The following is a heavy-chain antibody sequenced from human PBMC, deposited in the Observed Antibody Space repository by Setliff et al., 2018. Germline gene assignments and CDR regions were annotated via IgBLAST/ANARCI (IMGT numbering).Heavy chain of an antibody. Sequence: SETLSLTCTVSDGSISNAYWSWIRQSPGKGLEWIGYIYDTGSTNSYPSLKSRVTMPVDTSKNQVSLKMTSVTAADTAVYYCARHGPTRTDSWFDSFDVWGQGTKVTVSS. CDR1: DGSISNAY. CDR3: ARHGPTRTDSWFDSFDV. CDR2: IYDTGST. V-gene: IGHV4-59*08. J-gene: IGHJ3*01. D-gene: IGHD3-10*01.